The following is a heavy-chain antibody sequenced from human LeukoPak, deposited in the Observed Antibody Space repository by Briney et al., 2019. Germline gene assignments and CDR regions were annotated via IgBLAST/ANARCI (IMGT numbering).Heavy chain of an antibody. V-gene: IGHV1-69*13. CDR1: GGTFSNYA. CDR2: IIPIFETP. J-gene: IGHJ4*02. D-gene: IGHD3-10*01. CDR3: ARGGGSGYSGTY. Sequence: SVKVSCKASGGTFSNYAISWVRQAPGHGLEWMGGIIPIFETPSYAQKFQGRVTITADESTSTAYMELSSLRSEDTAVYYCARGGGSGYSGTYWGQGTLVTVSS.